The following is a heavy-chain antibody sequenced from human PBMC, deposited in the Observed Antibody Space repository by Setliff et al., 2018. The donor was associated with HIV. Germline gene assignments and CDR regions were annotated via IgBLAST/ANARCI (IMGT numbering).Heavy chain of an antibody. Sequence: PSETLSLTCTVSGGSISSSDYYWGWIRQPPGKGLEWIGNVYHTGSTYYNPSLKSRVTISVDTSKNQFSLKLSSVIAADTAVYYCARHAAGPDGPFDYWGQGTLVTVSS. J-gene: IGHJ4*02. CDR2: VYHTGST. CDR1: GGSISSSDYY. CDR3: ARHAAGPDGPFDY. V-gene: IGHV4-39*01.